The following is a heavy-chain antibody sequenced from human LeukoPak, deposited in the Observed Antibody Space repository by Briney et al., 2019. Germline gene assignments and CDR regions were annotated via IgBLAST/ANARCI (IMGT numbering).Heavy chain of an antibody. D-gene: IGHD5-24*01. CDR1: GYTFTSYY. CDR3: ASVYKHGMDV. V-gene: IGHV1-46*01. J-gene: IGHJ6*02. Sequence: GASVKVSCKASGYTFTSYYMHWARQAPGQGLEWMAILNPSGGSSNYAQKFQGRATLTRATSTGTVYMELSSLRSEDTAVYYCASVYKHGMDVWGQGTTVIVSS. CDR2: LNPSGGSS.